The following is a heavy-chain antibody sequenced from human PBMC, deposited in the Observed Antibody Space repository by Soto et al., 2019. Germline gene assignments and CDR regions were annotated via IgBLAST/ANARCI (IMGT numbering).Heavy chain of an antibody. V-gene: IGHV4-61*01. CDR1: GGSVSSVSYY. D-gene: IGHD4-17*01. J-gene: IGHJ6*02. CDR2: IYYSGST. Sequence: SETLSLTCTVSGGSVSSVSYYWSWIRQPPGKGLEWIGYIYYSGSTNYNPSLKSRVTMSVDTSKNQFSLKLSSVTAADTAVYYCAREGATVVTEDYYYYYGMDVWGQGTTVTVSS. CDR3: AREGATVVTEDYYYYYGMDV.